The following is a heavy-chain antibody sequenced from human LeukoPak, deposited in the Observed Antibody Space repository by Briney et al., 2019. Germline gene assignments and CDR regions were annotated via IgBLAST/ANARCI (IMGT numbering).Heavy chain of an antibody. D-gene: IGHD2-2*01. V-gene: IGHV4-4*02. Sequence: TGGSLRLSCVASGFTFGKYWMSWVRQPPGKGLEWIGEMHHSGRTNYNPSLKSRITISVDKSKNQVFLRLNSVAAADTALYYCARAQEGCSRASCYLEPWGQGTLVTVSS. CDR2: MHHSGRT. CDR1: GFTFGKYW. CDR3: ARAQEGCSRASCYLEP. J-gene: IGHJ5*02.